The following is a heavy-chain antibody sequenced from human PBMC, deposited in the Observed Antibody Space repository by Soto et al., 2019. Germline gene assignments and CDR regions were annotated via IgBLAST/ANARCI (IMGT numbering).Heavy chain of an antibody. V-gene: IGHV4-4*02. CDR2: IYHSGST. CDR1: GISIYSANW. CDR3: ARDDIGRYCSSTSCYAYYYGMDV. D-gene: IGHD2-2*01. Sequence: TLSLTCAIHGISIYSANWWSLVSKSPGQGLEWIGEIYHSGSTNYNPSLKSRVTISVDKSKNQFSLKLSSVTAADTAVYYCARDDIGRYCSSTSCYAYYYGMDVWGQGTTVS. J-gene: IGHJ6*02.